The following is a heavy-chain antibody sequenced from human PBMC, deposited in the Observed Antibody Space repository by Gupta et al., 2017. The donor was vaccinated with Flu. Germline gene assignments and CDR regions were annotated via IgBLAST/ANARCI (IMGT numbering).Heavy chain of an antibody. CDR3: AKDQAQLVGASDF. CDR2: ISGSGDNT. V-gene: IGHV3-23*01. J-gene: IGHJ4*02. CDR1: FSSFA. D-gene: IGHD1-26*01. Sequence: FSSFAMTWVRQAPGKGLEWVSTISGSGDNTYYAEAVKGRFTISRDKSKNKLSLQMERRRAEDTAVYYCAKDQAQLVGASDFWGQGTLVTVSS.